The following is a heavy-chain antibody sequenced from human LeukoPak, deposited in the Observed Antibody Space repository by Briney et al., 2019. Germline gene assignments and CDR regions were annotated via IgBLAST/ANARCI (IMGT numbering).Heavy chain of an antibody. V-gene: IGHV1-46*01. Sequence: ASVKVSCKASGYTFTSYYMHWVRQAPGQGLEWMGIINPSGGSTSYARKFQGRVTMTRDTSTSTVYMELSSLRSEDTAVYYCARALLIAAAFDCWGQGTLVTVSS. J-gene: IGHJ4*02. CDR2: INPSGGST. D-gene: IGHD6-13*01. CDR3: ARALLIAAAFDC. CDR1: GYTFTSYY.